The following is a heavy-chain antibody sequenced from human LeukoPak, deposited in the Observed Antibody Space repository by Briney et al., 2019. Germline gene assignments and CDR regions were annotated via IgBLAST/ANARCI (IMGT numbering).Heavy chain of an antibody. D-gene: IGHD4-17*01. V-gene: IGHV3-23*01. CDR3: ARDPNGDYIGAFEF. Sequence: GASLRLSCAASGFTISNYTVMWVRQAPGQGLEWASAITSGGTTRYADSVKGRFTNSRDNSKNTLYLQMNSLRAEDTAQYFCARDPNGDYIGAFEFWGRGTVVTVSS. J-gene: IGHJ3*01. CDR1: GFTISNYT. CDR2: ITSGGTT.